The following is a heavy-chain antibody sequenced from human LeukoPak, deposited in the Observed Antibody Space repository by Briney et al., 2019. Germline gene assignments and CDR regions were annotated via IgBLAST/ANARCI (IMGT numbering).Heavy chain of an antibody. V-gene: IGHV3-53*01. Sequence: PGGSLRLSCAASGFTVSSNYMSWVRQAPGKGLEWVSVIYSGGSTYYADSVKGRFTISRDNSENTLYLQMNSLRAEDTAVYYCARGWVEGYYYYGMDVWGQGTTVTVSS. D-gene: IGHD3-16*01. CDR2: IYSGGST. CDR3: ARGWVEGYYYYGMDV. J-gene: IGHJ6*02. CDR1: GFTVSSNY.